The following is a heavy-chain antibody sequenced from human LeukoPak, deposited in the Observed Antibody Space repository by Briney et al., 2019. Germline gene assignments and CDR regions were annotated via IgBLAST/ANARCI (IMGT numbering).Heavy chain of an antibody. CDR3: ARDSNYYDSSAYYDTFDI. J-gene: IGHJ3*02. Sequence: PGGSLRLSCEASGFSFSTYWMTWVHQAPGKGLEWVANIEKDGSEKHYVDSVRGRFTISRDNARNSLYLQMSSLRVEDTAMYYCARDSNYYDSSAYYDTFDIWGQGTMVTVSS. V-gene: IGHV3-7*01. D-gene: IGHD3-22*01. CDR2: IEKDGSEK. CDR1: GFSFSTYW.